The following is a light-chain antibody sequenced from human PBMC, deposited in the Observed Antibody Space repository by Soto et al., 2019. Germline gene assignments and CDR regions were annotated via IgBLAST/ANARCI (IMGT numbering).Light chain of an antibody. CDR1: QSLLHINGYNY. CDR3: IQTLQTPFT. Sequence: DIVVTQSPLSLPVTPGEPASISCRSSQSLLHINGYNYLDWYMQKPGQSPQLLIYLASSRTSGVSDRFSVSGSGTDFTLKISRVEAEEFGVYYCIQTLQTPFTFGGGTKV. CDR2: LAS. V-gene: IGKV2-28*01. J-gene: IGKJ4*01.